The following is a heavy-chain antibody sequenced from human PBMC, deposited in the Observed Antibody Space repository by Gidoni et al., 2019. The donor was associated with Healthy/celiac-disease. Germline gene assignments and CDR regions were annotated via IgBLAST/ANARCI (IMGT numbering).Heavy chain of an antibody. J-gene: IGHJ4*02. Sequence: EVQLLESGGGLVQPGGSLRLSCAASGFTFSSYAMSWVRQATGKGLEWVSDISGSGGSTYYADAVKCRFTISRDNSKNTPYLQMNSLRAEDTAVYYCAKARRAGPTNILRFLEWFPCFDYWGQGTLVTVSS. CDR1: GFTFSSYA. CDR3: AKARRAGPTNILRFLEWFPCFDY. D-gene: IGHD3-3*01. CDR2: ISGSGGST. V-gene: IGHV3-23*01.